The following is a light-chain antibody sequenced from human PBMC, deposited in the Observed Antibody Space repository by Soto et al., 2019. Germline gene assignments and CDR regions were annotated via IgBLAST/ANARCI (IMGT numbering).Light chain of an antibody. Sequence: QAVVTQPPSVSAAPGQKVTISCSGSSSNIGNNYVSWYQQLPGTAPKLLIYDNNKRPSEIPDRFSGSKSGTSATLGITGLQTGDEADYYCGTWDSSVRASVFGGGTQLTVL. CDR1: SSNIGNNY. V-gene: IGLV1-51*01. CDR2: DNN. J-gene: IGLJ7*01. CDR3: GTWDSSVRASV.